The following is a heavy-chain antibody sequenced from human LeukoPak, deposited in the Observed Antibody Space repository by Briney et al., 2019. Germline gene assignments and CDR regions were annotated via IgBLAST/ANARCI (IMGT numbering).Heavy chain of an antibody. CDR1: GGSISSSSYF. CDR2: IYYSGST. V-gene: IGHV4-39*01. D-gene: IGHD5-18*01. J-gene: IGHJ4*02. Sequence: SETLSLTCSVSGGSISSSSYFWGWIRQPPGKGLEWIGSIYYSGSTYSNPALKSRVTISVDTSKSQFSLKLSSVTAADTAVYYCARDGYTYGSFDYWGQGTLVTVSS. CDR3: ARDGYTYGSFDY.